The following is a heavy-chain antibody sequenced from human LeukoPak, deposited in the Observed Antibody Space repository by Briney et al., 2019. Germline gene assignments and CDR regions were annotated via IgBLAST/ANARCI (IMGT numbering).Heavy chain of an antibody. J-gene: IGHJ4*02. D-gene: IGHD4-17*01. CDR2: ISYDGSNK. Sequence: GGSLRLSCAASGFTFSSYGMHWVHQAPGKGLEWVAVISYDGSNKYYADSVKGRFTISRDNSKNTLYLQMNSLRAEDTAVYYCAKDSRWDGDCIDYWGQGTLVTVSS. V-gene: IGHV3-30*18. CDR3: AKDSRWDGDCIDY. CDR1: GFTFSSYG.